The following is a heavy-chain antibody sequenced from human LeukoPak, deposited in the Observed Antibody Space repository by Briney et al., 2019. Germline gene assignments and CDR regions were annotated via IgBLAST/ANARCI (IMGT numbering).Heavy chain of an antibody. CDR2: ISSNGGST. D-gene: IGHD1-14*01. CDR1: GFSFSNYE. J-gene: IGHJ4*02. CDR3: AKPARTDYADY. Sequence: RGGSLRLSCVASGFSFSNYEMNWVRQAPGKGLEYVSAISSNGGSTYYANSVKGRFTISRDNSKNTLYLQMGSLRAEDMAVYYCAKPARTDYADYWGQGTLVTVSS. V-gene: IGHV3-64*01.